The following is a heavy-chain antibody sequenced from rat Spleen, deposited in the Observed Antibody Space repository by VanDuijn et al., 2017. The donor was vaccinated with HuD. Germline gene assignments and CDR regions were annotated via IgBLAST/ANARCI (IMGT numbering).Heavy chain of an antibody. CDR3: ARDGSFDY. Sequence: EVQLVESGGGLVQPGGSLKLSCVASGFTFNNYWMTWIRQVPGKGLEWVASITNASGRTYYPDSVKGRFTVSRDTAQNILYLQMNSLRSEETATYYCARDGSFDYWGQGVMVTVSS. V-gene: IGHV5-31*01. CDR1: GFTFNNYW. J-gene: IGHJ2*01. CDR2: ITNASGRT.